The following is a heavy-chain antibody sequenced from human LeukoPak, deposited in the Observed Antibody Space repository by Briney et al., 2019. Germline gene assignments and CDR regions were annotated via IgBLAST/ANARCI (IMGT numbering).Heavy chain of an antibody. J-gene: IGHJ5*02. CDR2: IQYDGSIK. D-gene: IGHD6-19*01. CDR3: AKDSGSGWYEAHFDP. Sequence: GGSLRLSCAASGFTFSSYGMHWVRQAPGKGLEWVAFIQYDGSIKYYGDSAKGRFSISRDNSKNTLDLQMNSLRVEDTAVYYCAKDSGSGWYEAHFDPWGQGTLVTVSS. V-gene: IGHV3-30*02. CDR1: GFTFSSYG.